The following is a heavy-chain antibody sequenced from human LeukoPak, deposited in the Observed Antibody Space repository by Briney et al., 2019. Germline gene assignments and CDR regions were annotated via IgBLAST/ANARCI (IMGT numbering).Heavy chain of an antibody. CDR3: ARVRLDRSERNLDAFEN. CDR2: IYSGGSR. J-gene: IGHJ3*02. D-gene: IGHD1-14*01. Sequence: GGSLRLSCAASEFTVSSNYMSWVRQAPGKGLEWVSSIYSGGSRYYAASVKGRFTISRDNSKNMVYLQMNSLRAEDTAVYFCARVRLDRSERNLDAFENWGQGTMVTVSS. V-gene: IGHV3-53*01. CDR1: EFTVSSNY.